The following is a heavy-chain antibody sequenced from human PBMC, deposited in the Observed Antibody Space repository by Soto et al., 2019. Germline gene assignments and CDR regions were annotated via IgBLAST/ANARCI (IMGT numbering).Heavy chain of an antibody. CDR3: ARAGAPTYYYDSSGYYFDY. CDR1: GYTFTSYG. Sequence: ASVKVSCKASGYTFTSYGISWVRQAPGQGLEWMGWISAYNGNTNYAQKLQDRVTMTTDTSTSTAYMELRSLRSDDTAVYYCARAGAPTYYYDSSGYYFDYWGQGTLVTVSS. D-gene: IGHD3-22*01. J-gene: IGHJ4*02. V-gene: IGHV1-18*01. CDR2: ISAYNGNT.